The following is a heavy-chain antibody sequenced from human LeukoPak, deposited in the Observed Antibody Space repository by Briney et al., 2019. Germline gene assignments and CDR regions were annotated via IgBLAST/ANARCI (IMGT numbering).Heavy chain of an antibody. D-gene: IGHD3-10*01. CDR2: IYYGGST. CDR1: GGSISTYY. Sequence: SETLSLTCTVSGGSISTYYWSWIRQPPGKGLEWIGYIYYGGSTTYNPSLKSRVTISVETSKNQFSLKLKSVTAADMAVYYCARGGYYGSGNDFRFDPWGQGNLVTVSS. J-gene: IGHJ5*02. CDR3: ARGGYYGSGNDFRFDP. V-gene: IGHV4-59*01.